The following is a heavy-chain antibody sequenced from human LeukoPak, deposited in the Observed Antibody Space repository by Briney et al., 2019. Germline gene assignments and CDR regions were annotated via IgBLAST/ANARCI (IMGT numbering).Heavy chain of an antibody. D-gene: IGHD2-15*01. Sequence: PGGSPRLSCAASDFTVNGNTMTWVRQAPGKGLEWVSSISSSSTYIFYADSVKGRFTISRDNAKNSLYLQINSLRAEDTAVYYCATTPIYCSAGSCEYSYYYYGMDVWGQGTTVTVSS. V-gene: IGHV3-21*06. CDR3: ATTPIYCSAGSCEYSYYYYGMDV. CDR1: DFTVNGNT. CDR2: ISSSSTYI. J-gene: IGHJ6*02.